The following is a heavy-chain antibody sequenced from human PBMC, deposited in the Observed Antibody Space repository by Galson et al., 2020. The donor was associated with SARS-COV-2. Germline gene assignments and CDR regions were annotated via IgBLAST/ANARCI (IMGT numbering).Heavy chain of an antibody. V-gene: IGHV1-58*01. CDR1: GFTFTSSA. D-gene: IGHD2-2*01. CDR3: AAPNCSSTSCSDAFDI. J-gene: IGHJ3*02. Sequence: SVKVSCQASGFTFTSSAVQWVRQARGQRLEWIGWIVVGSGNTNYAQKFQERVTITRDMSTSTAYMELSSLRSEDTAVYYCAAPNCSSTSCSDAFDIWGQGTMVTVSS. CDR2: IVVGSGNT.